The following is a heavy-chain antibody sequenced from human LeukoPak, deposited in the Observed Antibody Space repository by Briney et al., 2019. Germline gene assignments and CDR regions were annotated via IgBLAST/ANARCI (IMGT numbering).Heavy chain of an antibody. V-gene: IGHV1-69*05. J-gene: IGHJ6*03. CDR1: GGTFSSYA. Sequence: GASVKVSCKASGGTFSSYAISWVRQAPGQGLEWMGGIIPIFGTANYAQKFQGRVTITTDESTSTAYMELSSLRSEDTAVYYCARGSWITDYYYYMDVWGKGTTVTVSS. D-gene: IGHD3-10*01. CDR2: IIPIFGTA. CDR3: ARGSWITDYYYYMDV.